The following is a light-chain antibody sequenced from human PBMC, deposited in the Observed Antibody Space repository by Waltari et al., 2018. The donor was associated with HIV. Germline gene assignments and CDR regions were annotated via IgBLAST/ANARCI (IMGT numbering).Light chain of an antibody. CDR3: SSYSSSITLYVV. J-gene: IGLJ2*01. CDR1: SSDVGGYNY. Sequence: QSALTQPASVSGSPGQSITISCTGTSSDVGGYNYVSWYQHHPGKAPKLMISEVSNRPAGVSKRVTGSKSGDTASLTISGLQGEDEADYYCSSYSSSITLYVVFGGGTKLTVL. V-gene: IGLV2-14*01. CDR2: EVS.